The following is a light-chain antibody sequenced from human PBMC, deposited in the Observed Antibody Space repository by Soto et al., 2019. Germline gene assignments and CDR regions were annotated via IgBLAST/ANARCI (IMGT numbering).Light chain of an antibody. CDR2: WAS. J-gene: IGKJ3*01. CDR3: HQYYSPPFA. Sequence: IVMTQSPDSLGVSLAERATINCKSNETILYGSNNKNNLSWYQQKPGQPPNLLIYWASTRKYGVPERFSGSGSRTDFTLSISNLQAEDVAVYYCHQYYSPPFAFGPGTKVHL. V-gene: IGKV4-1*01. CDR1: ETILYGSNNKNN.